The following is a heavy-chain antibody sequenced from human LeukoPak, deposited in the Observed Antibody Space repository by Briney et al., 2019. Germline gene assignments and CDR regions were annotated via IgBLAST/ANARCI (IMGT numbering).Heavy chain of an antibody. CDR1: GYTFTSYY. D-gene: IGHD6-13*01. Sequence: ASVKVSCKASGYTFTSYYMHWVRQAPGQGLEWMGWINPNSGGTNYAQKFQGRVTMTRDTSISTAYMELSRLRSDDTAVYYCARVRKPSSSWYFDYWGQGTLVTVSS. CDR3: ARVRKPSSSWYFDY. V-gene: IGHV1-2*02. J-gene: IGHJ4*02. CDR2: INPNSGGT.